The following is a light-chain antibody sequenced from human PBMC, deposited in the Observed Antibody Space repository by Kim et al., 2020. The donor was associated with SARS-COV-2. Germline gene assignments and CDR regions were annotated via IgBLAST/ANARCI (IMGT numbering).Light chain of an antibody. V-gene: IGKV1-27*01. J-gene: IGKJ1*01. Sequence: DIQMTQSPSSLSGFVGESVTITCRASQVIGNSLAWYQQKPGRAPKLLIFAASTLQSGLSSRFSGSGSETEFTLTIASLQPEDVATYYCQKYDSAPWTFGPGTKVDIK. CDR1: QVIGNS. CDR2: AAS. CDR3: QKYDSAPWT.